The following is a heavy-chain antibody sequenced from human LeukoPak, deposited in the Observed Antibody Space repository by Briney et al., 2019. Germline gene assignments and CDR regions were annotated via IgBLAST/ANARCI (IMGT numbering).Heavy chain of an antibody. J-gene: IGHJ6*02. CDR1: GFTFSAYA. D-gene: IGHD5-18*01. Sequence: AGGSLRLSCEASGFTFSAYAMTWVRQAPGKGLEWVSSIGSDNKPHYSESVKGRFAISRDNSKNTLYLQMNSLRAEDTAVYYCARDPDTTWPAYYGMDVWGQGTTVTVSS. CDR3: ARDPDTTWPAYYGMDV. CDR2: IGSDNKP. V-gene: IGHV3-23*01.